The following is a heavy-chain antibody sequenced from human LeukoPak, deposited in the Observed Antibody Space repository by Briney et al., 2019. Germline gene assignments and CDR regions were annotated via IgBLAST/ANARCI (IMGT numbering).Heavy chain of an antibody. D-gene: IGHD3-10*01. Sequence: GGSLRLSCAASGFTFSSYGMHWVRQAPGKGLEWVAFIRYDGSNKYYADSVKGRFTISRDNSKNTLYLQMNSLRAEDTAVYYCARIWFGELGTDYWGQGTLVTVSS. CDR1: GFTFSSYG. CDR3: ARIWFGELGTDY. J-gene: IGHJ4*02. V-gene: IGHV3-30*02. CDR2: IRYDGSNK.